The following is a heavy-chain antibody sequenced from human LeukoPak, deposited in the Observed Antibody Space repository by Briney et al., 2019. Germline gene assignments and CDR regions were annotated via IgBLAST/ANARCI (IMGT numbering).Heavy chain of an antibody. J-gene: IGHJ4*02. D-gene: IGHD6-13*01. V-gene: IGHV3-21*01. CDR3: TRGLPYSSTWYLDH. CDR1: GFTFSTYS. CDR2: ITSSSNYI. Sequence: PGGSLRLSCAASGFTFSTYSLIWVRQAPGKGLEWVSAITSSSNYIYYADSVKGRFTISRDNAKNSLYLQMNSLRAEDTAVYYCTRGLPYSSTWYLDHWGQGTLVTVSS.